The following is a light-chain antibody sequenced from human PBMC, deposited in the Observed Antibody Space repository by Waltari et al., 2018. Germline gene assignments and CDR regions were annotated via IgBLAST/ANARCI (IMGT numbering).Light chain of an antibody. V-gene: IGLV1-40*01. J-gene: IGLJ3*02. Sequence: QSVLTQPPSVSGAPGQRVTISCIGSSSNIGAGYDVHWYQHLPGTAPKLLIYGNTNRPSGVPDKFSGSESRTSAYLVITGLQAEDEANYYCQSYDTRLGAWVFGGGTKLTVL. CDR2: GNT. CDR1: SSNIGAGYD. CDR3: QSYDTRLGAWV.